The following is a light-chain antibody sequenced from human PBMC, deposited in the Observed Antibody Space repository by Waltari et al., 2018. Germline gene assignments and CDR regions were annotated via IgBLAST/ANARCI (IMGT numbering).Light chain of an antibody. V-gene: IGKV4-1*01. CDR2: WAS. J-gene: IGKJ2*01. CDR3: QQYYSTPPYT. CDR1: QSVLYSSNHKNY. Sequence: DIVMTQSPDSLAVSRGERATTNCKSSQSVLYSSNHKNYLAWYHHKPGQPPKVLIYWASFRESGVPDRFSGRGSETDFTLTISSLQAEDVAVYYCQQYYSTPPYTFGQGTKLEIK.